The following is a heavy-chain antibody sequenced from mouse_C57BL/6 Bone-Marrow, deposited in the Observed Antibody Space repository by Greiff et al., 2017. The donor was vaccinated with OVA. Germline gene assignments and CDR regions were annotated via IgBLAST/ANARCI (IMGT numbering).Heavy chain of an antibody. D-gene: IGHD1-1*01. CDR2: IDPNSGGT. CDR1: GYTFTSYW. Sequence: QVQLQQPGAELVKPGASVKLSCKASGYTFTSYWMHWVKQRPGRGLEWIGRIDPNSGGTKYNEKFKSKATLTVDKPSSTAYMQLSSLTSEDSAVYYCASPYYDGSSSSYWYFDGWGTGTTVTVSS. CDR3: ASPYYDGSSSSYWYFDG. V-gene: IGHV1-72*01. J-gene: IGHJ1*03.